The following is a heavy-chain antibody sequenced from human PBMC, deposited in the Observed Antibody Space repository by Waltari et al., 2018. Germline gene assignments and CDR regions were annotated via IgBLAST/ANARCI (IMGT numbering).Heavy chain of an antibody. CDR3: ARGWRSPLSP. J-gene: IGHJ5*02. Sequence: QVQLQESGPGLVKPSETLSLTCSVSGGSLSNYYWSWIRQPPGKVLEWIGYIDHSGNTNYNPSLKSRVTISIDTSKNQFSLKLISVTAADTAVYYCARGWRSPLSPWGQGMLVTVSS. V-gene: IGHV4-59*08. CDR1: GGSLSNYY. CDR2: IDHSGNT. D-gene: IGHD3-10*01.